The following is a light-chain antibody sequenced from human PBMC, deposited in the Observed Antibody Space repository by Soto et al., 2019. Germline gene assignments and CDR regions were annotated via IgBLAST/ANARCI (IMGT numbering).Light chain of an antibody. J-gene: IGKJ5*01. V-gene: IGKV3D-15*01. CDR1: QSVSTN. Sequence: EVAMTQSPATLSVPPGERATLSCRASQSVSTNFAWYQQRPGQAPRLLFYVASSRAPGIPVRFSGSGSGTDFTLTISRLEPEYFAVDYCEIYTRSLHTFGQG. CDR3: EIYTRSLHT. CDR2: VAS.